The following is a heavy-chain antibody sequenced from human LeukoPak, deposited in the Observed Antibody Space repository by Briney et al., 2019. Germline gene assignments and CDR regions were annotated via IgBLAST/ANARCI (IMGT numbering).Heavy chain of an antibody. CDR3: AREGRFDDFWSGYIDY. CDR1: GGSISSYY. D-gene: IGHD3-3*01. Sequence: SETLSLTCTVSGGSISSYYWSWIRQPAGKGLEWIGRIYTSGSTNYNPSLKSRVTISVDTSKNQFSLKLSSVTAADTAVYYCAREGRFDDFWSGYIDYWGQGTLVTVSS. V-gene: IGHV4-4*07. CDR2: IYTSGST. J-gene: IGHJ4*02.